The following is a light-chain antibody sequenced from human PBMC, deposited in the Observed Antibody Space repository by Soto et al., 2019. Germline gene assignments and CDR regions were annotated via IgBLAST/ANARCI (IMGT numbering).Light chain of an antibody. CDR2: EVS. J-gene: IGLJ2*01. CDR1: SSDVGSYNL. V-gene: IGLV2-23*02. Sequence: QSVLTQPASVSGSPGQSITISCTGTSSDVGSYNLVSWYQQHPGKAPKLMIYEVSKRPSGVSNRFSGSKSGNTASLTISGLQAEDEADYYCCSYAGRAKVFGGGTKLTVL. CDR3: CSYAGRAKV.